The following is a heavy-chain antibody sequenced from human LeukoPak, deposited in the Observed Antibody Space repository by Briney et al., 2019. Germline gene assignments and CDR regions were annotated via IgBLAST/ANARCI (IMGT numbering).Heavy chain of an antibody. CDR1: GFIFSSFD. D-gene: IGHD3-10*01. CDR2: TPGRSNPK. Sequence: GGSLRLSCAASGFIFSSFDMHWVRQAPGKGLEWVSSTPGRSNPKYYADSVKGRFTISRDNAKNSLFLQMNRLRPEDTAVYYCAVQMRFGELADPGYWGKGTLVTVSS. J-gene: IGHJ4*02. CDR3: AVQMRFGELADPGY. V-gene: IGHV3-21*01.